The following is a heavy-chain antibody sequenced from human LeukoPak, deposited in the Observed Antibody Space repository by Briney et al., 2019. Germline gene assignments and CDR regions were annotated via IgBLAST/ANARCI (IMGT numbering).Heavy chain of an antibody. CDR2: LNPSGGST. J-gene: IGHJ6*02. V-gene: IGHV1-46*01. CDR1: GYTVTSYY. CDR3: ASVYNYGMDV. Sequence: GASVKVSCKASGYTVTSYYMHWVRQAPGHGLEWMGILNPSGGSTSYAQKFQGRATLTRATSTSTVYMELSSLRSEDTAVYYCASVYNYGMDVWGQGTTVIVSS.